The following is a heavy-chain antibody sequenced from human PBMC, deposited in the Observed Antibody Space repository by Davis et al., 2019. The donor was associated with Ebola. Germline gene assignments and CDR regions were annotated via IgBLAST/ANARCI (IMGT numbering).Heavy chain of an antibody. CDR3: ARVFTMIVVGHFDI. V-gene: IGHV1-69*13. CDR2: IIPIFGTA. CDR1: GGTFSSYA. D-gene: IGHD3-22*01. Sequence: SVKVSCKASGGTFSSYAISWVRQAPGQGLEWMGGIIPIFGTANYAQKFQGRVTITADESTSTAYMELRSLRSDDTAVYYCARVFTMIVVGHFDIWGQGTMVTVSS. J-gene: IGHJ3*02.